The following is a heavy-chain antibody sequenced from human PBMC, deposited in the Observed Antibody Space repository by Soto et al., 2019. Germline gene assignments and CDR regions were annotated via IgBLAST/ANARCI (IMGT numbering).Heavy chain of an antibody. CDR3: ARDITIFGVVIERGNWFDP. CDR2: IWYDGSNK. J-gene: IGHJ5*02. D-gene: IGHD3-3*01. V-gene: IGHV3-33*01. Sequence: QVQLVESGGGVVQPGRSLRLSCAASGFTFSSYGMHLVHQAPGKGLEWVAVIWYDGSNKYYADSVKGRFTISRDNSKKTLYLQMNSLRVEDTAVYYCARDITIFGVVIERGNWFDPWGQGTLVTVSS. CDR1: GFTFSSYG.